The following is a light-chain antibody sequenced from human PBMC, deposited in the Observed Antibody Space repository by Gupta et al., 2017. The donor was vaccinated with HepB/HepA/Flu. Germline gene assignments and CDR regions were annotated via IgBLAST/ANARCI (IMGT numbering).Light chain of an antibody. CDR2: RDS. J-gene: IGLJ2*01. CDR1: NIGSKN. V-gene: IGLV3-9*01. Sequence: SSALTQPLSVSVALGPTARITCGGNNIGSKNVHWYQQKPGQAPVLVIYRDSNRTAGRPERFSGSNSGNTATLTIRRAQAGDEADYYCQGGDSSTVVFGGGTKLTVL. CDR3: QGGDSSTVV.